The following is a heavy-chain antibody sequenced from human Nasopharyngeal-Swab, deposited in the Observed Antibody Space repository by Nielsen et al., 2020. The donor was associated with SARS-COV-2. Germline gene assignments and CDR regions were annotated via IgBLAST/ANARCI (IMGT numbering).Heavy chain of an antibody. CDR1: GFTFSSFG. Sequence: GESLKISCAASGFTFSSFGMHWVRQAPGKGLEGVAFIAHDASNEYYGDSVKGRFTISKDNAKNTMYLQMNSLRADDTAMYFCARDRSGETGTVGADWGQGTLVTVSS. D-gene: IGHD1-7*01. J-gene: IGHJ4*02. CDR3: ARDRSGETGTVGAD. CDR2: IAHDASNE. V-gene: IGHV3-30*03.